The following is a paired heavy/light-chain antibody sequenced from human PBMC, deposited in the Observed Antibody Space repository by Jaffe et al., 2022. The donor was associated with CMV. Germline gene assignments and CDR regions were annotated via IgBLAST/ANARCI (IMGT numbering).Heavy chain of an antibody. J-gene: IGHJ4*02. CDR3: ARISGSGRHIDS. CDR1: GFSFNTYE. D-gene: IGHD5-12*01. CDR2: ISSAARTI. Sequence: EVQLVESGGNLVQPGGSLRLSCAASGFSFNTYEMNWVRQAPGKGLEWVSHISSAARTISYADSVKGRFTISRDNAKNLLYLQMNSLRAEDTAIYYCARISGSGRHIDSWGQGTLVTVSS. V-gene: IGHV3-48*03.
Light chain of an antibody. J-gene: IGKJ1*01. Sequence: DIQMTQSPSSVSASVGDRVTISCRASQDISIWLAWYQQKPGKAPKLLIYAISSLQSGVPSRFSGSGSGTDFTLTINSLQPEDFATYYCQQAHSFPRTFGQGTKVEIK. CDR1: QDISIW. V-gene: IGKV1D-12*01. CDR3: QQAHSFPRT. CDR2: AIS.